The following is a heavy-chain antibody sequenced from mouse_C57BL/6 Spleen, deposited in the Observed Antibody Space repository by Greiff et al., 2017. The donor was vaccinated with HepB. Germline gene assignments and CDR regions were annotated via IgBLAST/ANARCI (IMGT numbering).Heavy chain of an antibody. J-gene: IGHJ4*01. CDR2: ISSGSSTI. CDR1: GFTFSDYG. Sequence: DVMLVESGGGLVKPGGSLKLSCAASGFTFSDYGMHWVRQAPEKGLEWVAYISSGSSTIYYADTVKGRFTISRDNAKNTLFLQMTSLRSEDTAMYYCARDYYGSRGDAMDYWGQGTSVTVSS. V-gene: IGHV5-17*01. D-gene: IGHD1-1*01. CDR3: ARDYYGSRGDAMDY.